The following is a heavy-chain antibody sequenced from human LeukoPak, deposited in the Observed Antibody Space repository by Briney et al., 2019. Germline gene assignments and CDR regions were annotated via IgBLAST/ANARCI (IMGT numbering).Heavy chain of an antibody. CDR2: IYPGDSDT. D-gene: IGHD4-17*01. J-gene: IGHJ4*02. Sequence: GESLKISCHGSGYSFINYWIGWVRQMPGKGLEWMGIIYPGDSDTRYSPSFQGQVTISADKSIGSVYLQWSSLRVSDTAMYFCARPPLIDSGDNGDFDSWGQGTLVTVSS. CDR3: ARPPLIDSGDNGDFDS. V-gene: IGHV5-51*01. CDR1: GYSFINYW.